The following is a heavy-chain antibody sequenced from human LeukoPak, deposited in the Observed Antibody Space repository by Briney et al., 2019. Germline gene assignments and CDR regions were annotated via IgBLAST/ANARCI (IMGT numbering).Heavy chain of an antibody. CDR2: IYYSGST. V-gene: IGHV4-59*12. CDR1: GGSISSYY. CDR3: AREVPQNLSFDT. Sequence: SETLSLTWAAAGGSISSYYGSWIRQPPGRGLEWVGFIYYSGSTNYNPSLKSRVTISVDKSKNTFSLKMSSLPAADTAVFYFAREVPQNLSFDTWGQGTLVTVSS. D-gene: IGHD1-14*01. J-gene: IGHJ3*02.